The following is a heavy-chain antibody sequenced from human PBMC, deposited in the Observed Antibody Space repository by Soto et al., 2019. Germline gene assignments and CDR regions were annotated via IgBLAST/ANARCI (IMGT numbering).Heavy chain of an antibody. CDR2: ISSSSSYI. CDR3: ARVSDYYYYGMDV. CDR1: GFTFSSYS. V-gene: IGHV3-21*01. Sequence: GGSLRLSCAASGFTFSSYSMNWVRQAPGKGLEWASSISSSSSYIYYADSVKGRFTISRDNAKNSLYLQMNSLRAEDTAVYYCARVSDYYYYGMDVWGQGTTVTVSS. J-gene: IGHJ6*02.